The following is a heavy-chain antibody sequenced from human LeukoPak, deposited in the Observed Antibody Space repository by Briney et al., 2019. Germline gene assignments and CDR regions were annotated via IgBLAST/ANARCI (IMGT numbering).Heavy chain of an antibody. Sequence: GGSLRLSCAASGFTFSSYWMSWVRQAPGKGLEWVANIKQDGSEKYYVDSVKGRFTISRDNAKNSLYLQMNSLRAEDSAVYYCARGGFLEWLPTHYWGQGTLVTVSS. V-gene: IGHV3-7*01. J-gene: IGHJ4*02. CDR3: ARGGFLEWLPTHY. CDR1: GFTFSSYW. CDR2: IKQDGSEK. D-gene: IGHD3-3*01.